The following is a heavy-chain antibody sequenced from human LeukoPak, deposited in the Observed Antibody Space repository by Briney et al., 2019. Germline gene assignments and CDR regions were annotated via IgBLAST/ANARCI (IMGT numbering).Heavy chain of an antibody. Sequence: GGSLRLSCAASGFTVSSNYMSWVRQAPGKGLEWVSLISGDGGSTYYADSVKGRFTISRDNSKNSLYLQMNSLRTEDTALYYCAKDQSVQRSRGYYYYYYYMDVWGKGTTVTVSS. V-gene: IGHV3-43*02. J-gene: IGHJ6*03. CDR1: GFTVSSNY. D-gene: IGHD3-10*01. CDR3: AKDQSVQRSRGYYYYYYYMDV. CDR2: ISGDGGST.